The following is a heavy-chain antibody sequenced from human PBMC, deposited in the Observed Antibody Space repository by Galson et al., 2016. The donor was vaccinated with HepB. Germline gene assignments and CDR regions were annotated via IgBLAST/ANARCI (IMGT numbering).Heavy chain of an antibody. Sequence: SLRLSCAASGFTFRSYAMHWVRQAPGKGLEWVAVISYDGNEKYYSDSVKGRFTISRDNSKNTLYQQLNRLSGEDTAVYYCVRVAIAAGLPLDNWFDPWGQGTLVTVSS. CDR3: VRVAIAAGLPLDNWFDP. D-gene: IGHD6-6*01. V-gene: IGHV3-30*03. CDR1: GFTFRSYA. CDR2: ISYDGNEK. J-gene: IGHJ5*02.